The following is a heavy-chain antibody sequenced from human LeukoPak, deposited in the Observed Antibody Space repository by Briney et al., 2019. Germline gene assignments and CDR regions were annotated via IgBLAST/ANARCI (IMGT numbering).Heavy chain of an antibody. V-gene: IGHV1-2*02. CDR3: AREGWDRRDTAAFDY. CDR2: INPKSGDT. Sequence: ASVKVSCKASGYIFTGHYMHWAQQAPGQGLEWMGWINPKSGDTNSAQNFQGRVTMTRDTSITTLYMELSRLRRDDTAVYYCAREGWDRRDTAAFDYWGQGTLVTVSS. CDR1: GYIFTGHY. J-gene: IGHJ4*02. D-gene: IGHD6-19*01.